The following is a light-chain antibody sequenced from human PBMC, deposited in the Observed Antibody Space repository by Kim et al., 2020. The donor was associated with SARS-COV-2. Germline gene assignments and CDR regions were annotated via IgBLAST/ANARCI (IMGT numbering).Light chain of an antibody. V-gene: IGLV3-1*01. CDR3: QAWDSRSVV. CDR1: KLGDKY. CDR2: QDS. J-gene: IGLJ2*01. Sequence: SYELTQPPSVSVSPGQTASITCSGDKLGDKYACWYQQKPGQSPVLVIYQDSKRPSGTPERFSGSNSGNTATLTISGTQAMDEADYYCQAWDSRSVVFGGGTQLTVL.